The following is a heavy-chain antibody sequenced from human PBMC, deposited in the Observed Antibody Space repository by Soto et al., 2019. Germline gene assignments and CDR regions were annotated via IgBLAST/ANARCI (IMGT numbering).Heavy chain of an antibody. D-gene: IGHD1-26*01. CDR2: VYHSGKT. J-gene: IGHJ2*01. CDR3: ARPRGTTPAVWYFDL. V-gene: IGHV4-59*08. Sequence: QVQLQESGPGLVKPSETLSLTCTVPGGSISSHYWSWIRQPPGKGLEWIGYVYHSGKTDSNPSLKSRVTISMDTSKNQSSLSLTSVTAADTAVYYCARPRGTTPAVWYFDLWGRGTLVTVSS. CDR1: GGSISSHY.